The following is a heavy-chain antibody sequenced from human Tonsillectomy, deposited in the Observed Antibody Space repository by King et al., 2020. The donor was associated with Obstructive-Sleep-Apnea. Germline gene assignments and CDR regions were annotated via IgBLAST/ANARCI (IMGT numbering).Heavy chain of an antibody. CDR3: AITAAKETFDS. D-gene: IGHD1-14*01. CDR1: GFTFTTYW. Sequence: AQLVQSGAEMRKTGESLRISCQTSGFTFTTYWVNWVRQVPGKGLEWMGRIDLMDSYTNYSPSFEGHVAISADNSITTAYLHWNSLKPSDTAMYYCAITAAKETFDSWGPGTLVTVSS. J-gene: IGHJ4*02. CDR2: IDLMDSYT. V-gene: IGHV5-10-1*01.